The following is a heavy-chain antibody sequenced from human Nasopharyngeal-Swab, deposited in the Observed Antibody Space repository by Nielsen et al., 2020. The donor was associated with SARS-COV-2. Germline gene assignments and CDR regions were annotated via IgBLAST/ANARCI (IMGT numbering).Heavy chain of an antibody. D-gene: IGHD3-10*01. Sequence: SVKVSCKASGGTFSSYAISWVRQAPGQGLEWMGGIIPIFGTANHAQKFQGRVTITADESTSTAYMELSSLRSEDTAVYYCAREIGGYGSGSYYYYGMDVWGQGTTVTVSS. V-gene: IGHV1-69*13. CDR1: GGTFSSYA. CDR3: AREIGGYGSGSYYYYGMDV. CDR2: IIPIFGTA. J-gene: IGHJ6*02.